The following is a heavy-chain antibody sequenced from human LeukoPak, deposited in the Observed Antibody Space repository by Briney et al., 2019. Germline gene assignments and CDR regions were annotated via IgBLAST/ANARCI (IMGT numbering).Heavy chain of an antibody. CDR2: ISGYNGNT. V-gene: IGHV1-18*01. J-gene: IGHJ6*02. Sequence: GSSVKVSCKASGGTFSSYAISWVRQAPVQGIEWMGWISGYNGNTDYAQKFQDRVSMTTDASTSTVYLELRSLRSDDTAVYYCARSVNVKPYCNTISCSGEGMDVWGQGTTVTVSS. CDR3: ARSVNVKPYCNTISCSGEGMDV. D-gene: IGHD2-2*01. CDR1: GGTFSSYA.